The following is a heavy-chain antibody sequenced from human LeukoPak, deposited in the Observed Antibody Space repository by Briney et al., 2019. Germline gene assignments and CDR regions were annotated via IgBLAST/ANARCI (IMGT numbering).Heavy chain of an antibody. J-gene: IGHJ4*02. CDR2: INWNGGST. Sequence: PSETLSLTCTVSGGSISSYYWSWVRQAPGKGLEWVSGINWNGGSTGYADSVEGRFTISRDNAKNSQYLQMNSLRVEDTALYYCARAQTYGDSRLLLDYWGQGTLVTVSS. D-gene: IGHD2-21*02. CDR3: ARAQTYGDSRLLLDY. V-gene: IGHV3-20*04. CDR1: GGSISSYY.